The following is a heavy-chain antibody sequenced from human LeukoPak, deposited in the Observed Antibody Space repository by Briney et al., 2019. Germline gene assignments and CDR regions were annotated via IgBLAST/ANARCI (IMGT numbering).Heavy chain of an antibody. CDR1: GVSISSYY. CDR2: IYNSGST. V-gene: IGHV4-4*07. D-gene: IGHD6-13*01. Sequence: SETLSLTCTASGVSISSYYWSWIRQAAGKGLEWIGHIYNSGSTNFSPTLKGRVTMSVATSKNQFSLHLSSVTAGDTAVYYCARSAFLVAAPGLYDFDYWGQGTLVAVSS. J-gene: IGHJ4*02. CDR3: ARSAFLVAAPGLYDFDY.